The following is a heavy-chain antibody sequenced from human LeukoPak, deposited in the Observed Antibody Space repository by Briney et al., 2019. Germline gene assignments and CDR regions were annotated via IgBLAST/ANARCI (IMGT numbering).Heavy chain of an antibody. CDR2: ISSSGSTI. Sequence: GGSLRLSCAASGFTFSDYYMSWIRQAPGKGLEWVSYISSSGSTIYYADSVKGRFTISRDNAKNSLYLQMNSLRAEDTAVYYCARSITMVRGVPLPYYFDYWGQGTLVTVSS. V-gene: IGHV3-11*01. CDR3: ARSITMVRGVPLPYYFDY. CDR1: GFTFSDYY. D-gene: IGHD3-10*01. J-gene: IGHJ4*02.